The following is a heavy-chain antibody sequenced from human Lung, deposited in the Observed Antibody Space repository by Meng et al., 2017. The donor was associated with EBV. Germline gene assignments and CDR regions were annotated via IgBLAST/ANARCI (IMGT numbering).Heavy chain of an antibody. CDR2: INPSTGTT. CDR1: GYTFTSYY. CDR3: ARGDGGNGSDY. D-gene: IGHD4-23*01. V-gene: IGHV1-46*04. Sequence: QVQLLQSGAEVKKPGASVKVSCKASGYTFTSYYIHWVRQAPGQGLEWMGIINPSTGTTTYAQNLQGRVTMTRDTSTSTVYMELSSLRSEDTAVYYCARGDGGNGSDYWGQGTLVTVSS. J-gene: IGHJ4*02.